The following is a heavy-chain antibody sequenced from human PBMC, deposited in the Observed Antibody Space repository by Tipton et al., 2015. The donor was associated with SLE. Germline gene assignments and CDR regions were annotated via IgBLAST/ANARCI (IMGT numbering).Heavy chain of an antibody. CDR1: GASISSYSYY. V-gene: IGHV4-61*02. CDR3: ARGPFWSGSWDY. D-gene: IGHD3-3*01. Sequence: TLSLTCTVSGASISSYSYYWSWIRQPAGKGLEWIGRIYSSGSTTYNPSLKSRVTISIDTSKNQLSLKLNSVTAADTAVYYCARGPFWSGSWDYWGQGTLVTVSS. CDR2: IYSSGST. J-gene: IGHJ4*02.